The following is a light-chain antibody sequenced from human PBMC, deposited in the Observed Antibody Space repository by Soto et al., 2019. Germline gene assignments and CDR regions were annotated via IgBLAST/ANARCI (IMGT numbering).Light chain of an antibody. CDR3: AVWDGSLSGWV. CDR2: SIN. J-gene: IGLJ3*02. CDR1: SSNIGTNY. V-gene: IGLV1-47*02. Sequence: QSALTQPPSASAPPGQRVTISCSGSSSNIGTNYVYWYQQLPGTAPRLLIYSINQRPSGVPDRFSGSKSGTSASLAISGLQSEDEADYYCAVWDGSLSGWVFGGGTKLTVL.